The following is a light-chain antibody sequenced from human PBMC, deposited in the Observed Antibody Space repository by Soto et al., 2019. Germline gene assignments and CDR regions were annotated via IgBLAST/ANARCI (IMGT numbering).Light chain of an antibody. V-gene: IGLV2-11*01. CDR3: CSYAGSYTWV. CDR1: NSDVGGYNY. CDR2: DVN. J-gene: IGLJ2*01. Sequence: QSALTQPRSVSGSPGQSVTISCTGTNSDVGGYNYVSWYQQHPGKAPEVIIYDVNKRPSGVPDRFSGSKSGDTASLTISGLQAEDEADYYCCSYAGSYTWVFGGGTQLTVL.